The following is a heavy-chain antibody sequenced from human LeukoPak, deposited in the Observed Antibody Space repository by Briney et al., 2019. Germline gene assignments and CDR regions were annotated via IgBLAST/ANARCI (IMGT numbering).Heavy chain of an antibody. CDR2: IYYSGST. CDR3: ARVSPSLDY. D-gene: IGHD6-6*01. J-gene: IGHJ4*02. CDR1: GGSISSYY. V-gene: IGHV4-59*01. Sequence: SETLSLTCTVSGGSISSYYWSWIRQPPGKGLEWIGYIYYSGSTNYNPSLKSRVTISVDTSKNQFSLKLSSVTAADTAVYYCARVSPSLDYWGQGTLVTVSS.